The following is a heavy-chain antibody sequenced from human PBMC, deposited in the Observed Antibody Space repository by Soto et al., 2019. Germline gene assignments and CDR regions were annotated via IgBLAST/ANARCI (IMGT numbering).Heavy chain of an antibody. J-gene: IGHJ3*02. CDR1: GFSLSTSGMC. D-gene: IGHD3-22*01. Sequence: SGLRCEPTQTLTLTCTFSGFSLSTSGMCVSWIRQPPGKALEWLALIDWDDDKYYSTSLKTRLTISKDTSKNQVVLTMTNMDPVDTATYYCAHYSSGFWTDAFDIWGQGTMVTVSS. CDR3: AHYSSGFWTDAFDI. V-gene: IGHV2-70*12. CDR2: IDWDDDK.